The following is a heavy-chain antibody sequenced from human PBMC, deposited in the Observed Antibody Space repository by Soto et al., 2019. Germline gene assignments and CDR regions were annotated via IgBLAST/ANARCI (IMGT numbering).Heavy chain of an antibody. J-gene: IGHJ4*02. Sequence: SETLSLTCTVSGVSISSYYWSWIRQPPGKGLEWIEYIYYSGSTNYNPSLKSRVTISVDTSKNQFSLKLTSVTAADTAVYYCARRYGGNFDYWGQGTLVTVSS. CDR1: GVSISSYY. CDR3: ARRYGGNFDY. D-gene: IGHD1-26*01. CDR2: IYYSGST. V-gene: IGHV4-59*01.